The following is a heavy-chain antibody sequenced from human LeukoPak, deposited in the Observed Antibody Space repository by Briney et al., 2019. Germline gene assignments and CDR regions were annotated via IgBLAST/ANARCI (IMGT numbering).Heavy chain of an antibody. CDR3: ATEMATNPAFDY. D-gene: IGHD5-24*01. V-gene: IGHV3-30*02. CDR2: ILYDGSNK. CDR1: GFTFSSYG. J-gene: IGHJ4*02. Sequence: GGSLRLSCAASGFTFSSYGMHWVRQAPGKGLEWVAFILYDGSNKYYADSVRGRFTISRDNAKNTLYLQMNSLRAEDTAVYYCATEMATNPAFDYWGQGTLVTVSS.